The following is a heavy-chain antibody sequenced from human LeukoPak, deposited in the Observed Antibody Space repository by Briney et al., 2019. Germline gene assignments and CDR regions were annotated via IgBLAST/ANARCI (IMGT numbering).Heavy chain of an antibody. CDR1: GGSFSDYY. CDR3: ARPSFYDSSGYYLPY. D-gene: IGHD3-22*01. J-gene: IGHJ4*02. Sequence: SETLSLTCAVYGGSFSDYYWSWIRQPPGKGLEWIGEINHSGSTNYNPSLESRVTISVDTSKNQFSLKLSSVTAADTAMYYCARPSFYDSSGYYLPYWGQGTLATVSS. CDR2: INHSGST. V-gene: IGHV4-34*01.